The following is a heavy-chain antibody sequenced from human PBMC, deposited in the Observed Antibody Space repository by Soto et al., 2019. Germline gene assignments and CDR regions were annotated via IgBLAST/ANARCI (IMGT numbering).Heavy chain of an antibody. CDR1: GDTFSRYS. V-gene: IGHV1-69*12. J-gene: IGHJ6*02. CDR2: IFPVFGTA. CDR3: AVGPSAAAWYSHGMDV. D-gene: IGHD2-2*01. Sequence: QVQLVQSGAVVKKPGSLVKVSCKASGDTFSRYSISWVRQAPGQGLEWMGGIFPVFGTATYAQKFQGRVLIIADESTTTAYMELTSLTSEDTAVYYCAVGPSAAAWYSHGMDVWGQGTTVTVSS.